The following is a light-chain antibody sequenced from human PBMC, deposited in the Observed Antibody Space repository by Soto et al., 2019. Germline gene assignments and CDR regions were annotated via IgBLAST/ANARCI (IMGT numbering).Light chain of an antibody. CDR3: LLYEGGSYV. V-gene: IGLV7-43*01. CDR1: TGPVTSGFY. J-gene: IGLJ1*01. CDR2: STT. Sequence: QTVVTQEPSLTVSPGGTVTLTCASSTGPVTSGFYPHWVQQKPGQEPRTLISSTTNKHSWTPARFSGSLLGGKAALTLSGVQPEDEADYYCLLYEGGSYVFGAGTKLTVL.